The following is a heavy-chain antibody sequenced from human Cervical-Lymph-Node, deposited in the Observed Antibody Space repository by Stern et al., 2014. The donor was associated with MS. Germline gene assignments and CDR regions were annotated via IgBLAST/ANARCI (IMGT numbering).Heavy chain of an antibody. D-gene: IGHD6-6*01. CDR3: AKEKGPSPSSYYYGMDV. V-gene: IGHV3-30*18. CDR1: GFTFSSYG. J-gene: IGHJ6*02. CDR2: ISNDGNSK. Sequence: QVQLVESGGGVVKPGRSLRLSCAVSGFTFSSYGMHWVRQAPGQALEWLGFISNDGNSKYYTASVKRRFSSSRDNSKNTLSVQMNRLRAEDTAVYYCAKEKGPSPSSYYYGMDVWGQGTMVTVS.